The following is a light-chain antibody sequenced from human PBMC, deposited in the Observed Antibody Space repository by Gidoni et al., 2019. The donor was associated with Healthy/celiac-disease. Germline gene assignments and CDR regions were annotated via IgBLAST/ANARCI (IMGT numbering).Light chain of an antibody. CDR1: QSVLYSSNNKNY. CDR2: WAS. J-gene: IGKJ2*01. CDR3: QQYYSTPYT. V-gene: IGKV4-1*01. Sequence: DIVMTQSPDSPDVSLGERATINCKSSQSVLYSSNNKNYLAWYQQKPGQPPKLLIYWASTRESGVPDRFSGSGSGTDFTLTISSLQAEDVAVYYCQQYYSTPYTFGQGTKLEIK.